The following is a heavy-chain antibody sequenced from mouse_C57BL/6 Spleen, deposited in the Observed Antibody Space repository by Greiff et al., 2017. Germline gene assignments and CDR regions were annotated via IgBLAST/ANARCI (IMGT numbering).Heavy chain of an antibody. D-gene: IGHD1-1*01. Sequence: QVHVKQSGAELARPGASVKLSCKASGYTFTSYGISWVKQRTGQGLEWIGEIYPRSGNTYYNEKFKGKATLTADKSSSTAYMELRSLTSEDSAVYFCAREGGSSSFAYWGQGTLVTVSA. J-gene: IGHJ3*01. CDR1: GYTFTSYG. CDR2: IYPRSGNT. CDR3: AREGGSSSFAY. V-gene: IGHV1-81*01.